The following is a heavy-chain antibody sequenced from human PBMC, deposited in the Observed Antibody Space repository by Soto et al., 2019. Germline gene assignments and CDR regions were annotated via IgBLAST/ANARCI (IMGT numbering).Heavy chain of an antibody. CDR2: IIPIFGTA. CDR3: AREEGYYDFWSGYSGRYYYYYGMDV. V-gene: IGHV1-69*01. Sequence: QVQLVQSGAEVKKPGSSVKVSCKASGGTFSSYAISWVRQAPGQGLEWMGGIIPIFGTANYAQKFQGRVKITADESTSTAYMELSSLRSEDTAVYYCAREEGYYDFWSGYSGRYYYYYGMDVWGQGTTVTVSS. CDR1: GGTFSSYA. D-gene: IGHD3-3*01. J-gene: IGHJ6*02.